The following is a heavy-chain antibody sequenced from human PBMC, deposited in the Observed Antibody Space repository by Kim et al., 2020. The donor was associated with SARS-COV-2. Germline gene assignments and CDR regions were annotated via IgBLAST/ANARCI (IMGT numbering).Heavy chain of an antibody. V-gene: IGHV3-23*01. Sequence: YACPLKGQFTISRSNSKHTLSLQMNSLRAEDTAVYYCAKGQFGTPAFFDYWGQGTLVTVSS. J-gene: IGHJ4*02. CDR3: AKGQFGTPAFFDY. D-gene: IGHD3-10*01.